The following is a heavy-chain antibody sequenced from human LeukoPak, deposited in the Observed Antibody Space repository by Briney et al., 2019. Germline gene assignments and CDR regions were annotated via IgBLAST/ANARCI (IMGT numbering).Heavy chain of an antibody. V-gene: IGHV3-73*01. CDR1: GFTFSGSA. CDR3: TGALLWFGELSNYYYYYGMDV. Sequence: GGSLRLSCAASGFTFSGSAMHWVRQASGKGLEWVGRIRSKANSYAPAYAASVKGRFTISSDDSKNTAYLQMNSLKTEDTAVYYCTGALLWFGELSNYYYYYGMDVWGKGTTVTVSS. CDR2: IRSKANSYAP. J-gene: IGHJ6*04. D-gene: IGHD3-10*01.